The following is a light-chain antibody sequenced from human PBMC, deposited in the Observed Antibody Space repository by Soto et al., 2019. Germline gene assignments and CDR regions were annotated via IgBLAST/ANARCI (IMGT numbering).Light chain of an antibody. J-gene: IGKJ1*01. CDR2: FGS. CDR1: QSLLHSNGKNY. Sequence: DIVMTQSPLPLSVTPGEPASISCRSSQSLLHSNGKNYLDWYLQKPGQSPQLLIYFGSDRASGVPARFSGSGSGTDFTLQISRVEAEDVGVYFCMQAVQLPWTFGQGTKVEIK. CDR3: MQAVQLPWT. V-gene: IGKV2-28*01.